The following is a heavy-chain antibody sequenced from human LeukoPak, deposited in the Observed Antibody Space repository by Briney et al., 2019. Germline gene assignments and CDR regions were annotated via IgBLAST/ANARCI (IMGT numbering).Heavy chain of an antibody. CDR3: VREGPLNTFDI. Sequence: GRSLRLSCAASGFTFSSYGMYWVRQAPGKGLEWVAVIWYDGSNKYYADSVKGRFTISRDNSKNTLYLQMGNLRAEDMAVYYCVREGPLNTFDIWGQGTMVTVSS. J-gene: IGHJ3*02. CDR2: IWYDGSNK. D-gene: IGHD2-2*02. V-gene: IGHV3-33*01. CDR1: GFTFSSYG.